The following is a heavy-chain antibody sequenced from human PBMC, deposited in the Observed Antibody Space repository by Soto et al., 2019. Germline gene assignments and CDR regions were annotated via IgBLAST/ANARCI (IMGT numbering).Heavy chain of an antibody. CDR2: ISSSGST. CDR1: GSSVEGVGVD. V-gene: IGHV4-31*03. J-gene: IGHJ5*02. CDR3: ARSGVTGIVIPSHWFDP. Sequence: LSLMNRDPGSSVEGVGVDIGIRHITEKGLEWIGCISSSGSTYYNPALNNRISLSLDTSQNQFPLKLLSVTAADTAIYYCARSGVTGIVIPSHWFDPWGQGTLGTVSS. D-gene: IGHD2-21*02.